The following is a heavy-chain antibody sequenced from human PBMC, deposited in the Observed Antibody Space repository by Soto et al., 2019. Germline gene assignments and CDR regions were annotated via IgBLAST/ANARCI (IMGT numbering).Heavy chain of an antibody. J-gene: IGHJ4*02. V-gene: IGHV3-30*03. CDR3: ASPGSFGPYFDY. Sequence: GGSLRLSCAASGFTFSSYGMHWVRQAPGKGLEWVAVISYDGSNKYYADSVKGRFTISRDNSKNTLYLQMNSLRAEDTAVYYCASPGSFGPYFDYWGQGTLVTVS. CDR1: GFTFSSYG. D-gene: IGHD1-26*01. CDR2: ISYDGSNK.